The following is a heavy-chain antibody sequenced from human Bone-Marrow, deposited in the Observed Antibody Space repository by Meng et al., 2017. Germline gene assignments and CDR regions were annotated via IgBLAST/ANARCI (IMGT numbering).Heavy chain of an antibody. D-gene: IGHD2-21*02. CDR1: GDSFSSYS. CDR3: AIKEAYCGGDCEPRMAFDI. J-gene: IGHJ3*02. CDR2: IIPIFGTA. V-gene: IGHV1-69*13. Sequence: SVKVSCKASGDSFSSYSISWVRQAPGQGLEWLGGIIPIFGTANYAQKFQGRVTITADESTSTAYMELSSLRSEDTAVYYCAIKEAYCGGDCEPRMAFDIWGQGTLVTVSS.